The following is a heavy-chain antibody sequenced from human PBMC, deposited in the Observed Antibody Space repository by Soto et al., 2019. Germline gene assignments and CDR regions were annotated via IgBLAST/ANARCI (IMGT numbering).Heavy chain of an antibody. V-gene: IGHV3-48*01. J-gene: IGHJ4*02. D-gene: IGHD6-13*01. CDR2: ISSSSSTI. CDR3: ARDEGSSSWLDF. CDR1: GFTFSIYS. Sequence: GGSLRLSCAASGFTFSIYSMNWVRQAPGKGLEWVSYISSSSSTIHYADSVKGRFTISRDNAKNSLYLQMNSLRAEDTSVYYCARDEGSSSWLDFWGQGTLVTVSS.